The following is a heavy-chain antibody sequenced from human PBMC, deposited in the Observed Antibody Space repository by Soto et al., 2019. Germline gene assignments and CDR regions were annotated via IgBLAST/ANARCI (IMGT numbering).Heavy chain of an antibody. CDR3: AKAPARGLAAAGYYFDY. D-gene: IGHD6-13*01. Sequence: GLTRRLSCSAASFTFSSYSMNWILQKTVKGLEWVSSISSSSSYIHYADSVKGRFTISRDNAKNSLYLQMNSLRAEDTALYYCAKAPARGLAAAGYYFDYWGQGILVTVSS. V-gene: IGHV3-21*04. CDR2: ISSSSSYI. J-gene: IGHJ4*02. CDR1: SFTFSSYS.